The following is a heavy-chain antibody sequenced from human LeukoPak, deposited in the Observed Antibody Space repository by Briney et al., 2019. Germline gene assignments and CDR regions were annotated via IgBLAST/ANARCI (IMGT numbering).Heavy chain of an antibody. CDR2: IYYSGST. Sequence: SETLSLTCTVSGASTSSDYWSWIWQPPGKGLEWIGYIYYSGSTNYNPSLKSRLTISVDTSKNQFSLKLSSVTAAHTAVYYCAREYWWSRCYFGLWGQGTLVTV. D-gene: IGHD2-15*01. CDR1: GASTSSDY. CDR3: AREYWWSRCYFGL. V-gene: IGHV4-59*01. J-gene: IGHJ4*02.